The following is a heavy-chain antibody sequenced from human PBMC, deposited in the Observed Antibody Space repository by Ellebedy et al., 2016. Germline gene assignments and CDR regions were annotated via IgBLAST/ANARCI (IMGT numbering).Heavy chain of an antibody. CDR1: GYSISSGYY. CDR2: IYHSGST. Sequence: SETLSLXXTVSGYSISSGYYWGWIRQPPGKGLEWIGSIYHSGSTYYNPSLKSRVTISVDTSKNQFSLKLSSVTAADTAVYYCARECISSSWQHNWFDPWGQGTLVTVSS. CDR3: ARECISSSWQHNWFDP. J-gene: IGHJ5*02. V-gene: IGHV4-38-2*02. D-gene: IGHD6-13*01.